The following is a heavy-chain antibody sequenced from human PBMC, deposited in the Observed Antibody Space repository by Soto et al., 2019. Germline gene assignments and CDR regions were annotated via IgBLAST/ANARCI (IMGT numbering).Heavy chain of an antibody. CDR1: GFSVSGDT. Sequence: EVQLVETGGGLSYPGGSLRLSCAASGFSVSGDTMNWVRQAPGKGLEWISAIYSGGNTNDAGSVKGRFTISRDTSKNTLYLQMNSLRVEDTAVYYCARHAWLENWGQGTLVTVSS. J-gene: IGHJ4*02. CDR3: ARHAWLEN. V-gene: IGHV3-53*02. D-gene: IGHD3-9*01. CDR2: IYSGGNT.